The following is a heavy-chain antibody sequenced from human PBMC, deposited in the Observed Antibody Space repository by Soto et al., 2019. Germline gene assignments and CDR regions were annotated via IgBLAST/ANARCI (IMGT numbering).Heavy chain of an antibody. CDR2: RRCNSGSI. CDR3: ATATYCSSTSCYQEGHLDY. CDR1: GVTCDDYA. J-gene: IGHJ4*02. V-gene: IGHV3-9*01. Sequence: SLRLTCTASGVTCDDYAMYWGRQAQGKGLGWVWGRRCNSGSIGYADSVKGRFPISRDNANNSLYLQMNSLRVEDTALSSCATATYCSSTSCYQEGHLDYWGQGTLVTVSS. D-gene: IGHD2-2*01.